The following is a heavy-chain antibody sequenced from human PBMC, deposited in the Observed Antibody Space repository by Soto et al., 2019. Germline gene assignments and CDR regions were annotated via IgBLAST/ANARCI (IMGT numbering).Heavy chain of an antibody. CDR1: GYAFTSYL. CDR2: INTGNGNT. Sequence: GPVKVSCKPSGYAFTSYLLYWVRQAPGQRLEWMGWINTGNGNTKYSQKFQGRVTITRDTSASTAYMELSSLTSEDTAVYYCASGNCGYICYHDYWGQGTLVTVSS. J-gene: IGHJ4*02. CDR3: ASGNCGYICYHDY. D-gene: IGHD5-12*01. V-gene: IGHV1-3*04.